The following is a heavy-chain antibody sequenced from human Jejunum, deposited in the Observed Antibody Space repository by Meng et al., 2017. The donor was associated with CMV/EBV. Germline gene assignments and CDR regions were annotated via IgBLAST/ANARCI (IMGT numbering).Heavy chain of an antibody. D-gene: IGHD6-6*01. CDR3: ARMTYSSSPVD. Sequence: RGRGPDLVKPSGSLSPHCLVSGDSISGSTYYWRWIRQPPGKGLEWIGNIYYSGSTYYPPSLKSRVSISVDTSTNQFSLRLSSVTAADTAVYYCARMTYSSSPVDWGQGTLVTVSS. J-gene: IGHJ4*02. V-gene: IGHV4-39*07. CDR2: IYYSGST. CDR1: GDSISGSTYY.